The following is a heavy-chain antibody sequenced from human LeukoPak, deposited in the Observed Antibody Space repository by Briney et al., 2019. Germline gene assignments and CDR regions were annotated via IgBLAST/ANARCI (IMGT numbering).Heavy chain of an antibody. V-gene: IGHV4-59*08. CDR1: GGSISSYY. Sequence: SETLSLTCTVSGGSISSYYWSWIRQPPGKGLEWIGYIYYSGSTNYNPSLKSRVTISVDTSKNQFSLKLSSVTAADTAVYYCAIARLEAAGTIDYWGQGTLVTVSS. D-gene: IGHD6-13*01. CDR2: IYYSGST. J-gene: IGHJ4*02. CDR3: AIARLEAAGTIDY.